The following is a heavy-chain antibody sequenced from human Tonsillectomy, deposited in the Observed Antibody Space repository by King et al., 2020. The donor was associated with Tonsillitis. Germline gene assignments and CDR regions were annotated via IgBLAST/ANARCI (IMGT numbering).Heavy chain of an antibody. Sequence: VQLVESGAEVKKPGASVKVSCKASGYTFTSYGISWVRQAPGQGLEWMGWISAYNGNTNYAQKLQDRVTVTTDTSTNTAYMELRSLRSDDTAVYYCARDSIGGRLERLPPDYYYYGMDVWGQGTTVTVSS. V-gene: IGHV1-18*04. J-gene: IGHJ6*02. CDR2: ISAYNGNT. D-gene: IGHD1-1*01. CDR3: ARDSIGGRLERLPPDYYYYGMDV. CDR1: GYTFTSYG.